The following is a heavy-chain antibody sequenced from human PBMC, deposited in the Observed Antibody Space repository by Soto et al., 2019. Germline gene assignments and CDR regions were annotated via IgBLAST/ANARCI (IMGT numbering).Heavy chain of an antibody. Sequence: QVQLVQSGAEVKKPGASVKVSCKASGYTFTSYDINWVRQATEQGLEWMGWMNPNSGNTGYAQKFKGRVTRARNTSISTAYMELSSLRSEDTAVYYCARGGPRFGNARAPGYWGQGTLVTVSS. CDR3: ARGGPRFGNARAPGY. V-gene: IGHV1-8*01. D-gene: IGHD3-10*01. CDR1: GYTFTSYD. CDR2: MNPNSGNT. J-gene: IGHJ4*02.